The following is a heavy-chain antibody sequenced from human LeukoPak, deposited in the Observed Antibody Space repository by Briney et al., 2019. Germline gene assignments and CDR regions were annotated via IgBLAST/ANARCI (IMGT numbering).Heavy chain of an antibody. CDR2: ISGSDGST. V-gene: IGHV3-23*01. CDR3: AKYQRQWLPKGGFDY. Sequence: GGSLRLSCAASGFTFSSYAMSWVRQAPGKGLEWVSAISGSDGSTYYADSVKGRFTISRDNSKNTLYLQMDNLRAEDTAVYYCAKYQRQWLPKGGFDYWGQGTLVTVSS. D-gene: IGHD6-19*01. J-gene: IGHJ4*02. CDR1: GFTFSSYA.